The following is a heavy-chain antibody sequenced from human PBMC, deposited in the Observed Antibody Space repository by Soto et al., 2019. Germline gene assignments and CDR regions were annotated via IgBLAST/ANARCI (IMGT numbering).Heavy chain of an antibody. D-gene: IGHD3-22*01. J-gene: IGHJ4*01. CDR3: ARGGYYYENSGQNAYDY. V-gene: IGHV4-31*03. CDR1: GGSISSGGYY. Sequence: GPLTTSETLSLTCTVSGGSISSGGYYWSWIRQHPGKGLEWIGYFYYGGSTFYNPSLKSRATISGDTSKNQFSLKLSSVTAADTAVFYCARGGYYYENSGQNAYDYWGQGILVTVSS. CDR2: FYYGGST.